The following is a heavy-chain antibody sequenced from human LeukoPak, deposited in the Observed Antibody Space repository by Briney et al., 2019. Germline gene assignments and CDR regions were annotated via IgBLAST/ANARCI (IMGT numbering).Heavy chain of an antibody. CDR3: ASPRVEYSSSYYFDY. D-gene: IGHD6-6*01. CDR1: GGTFSSYA. V-gene: IGHV1-69*04. CDR2: IIPILGIA. J-gene: IGHJ4*02. Sequence: GASVKVSCKASGGTFSSYAISWVRQAPGQGLKWMGRIIPILGIANYAQKFQGRVTITADKSTSTAYMELSSLRSEDTAVYYCASPRVEYSSSYYFDYWGQGTLVTVSS.